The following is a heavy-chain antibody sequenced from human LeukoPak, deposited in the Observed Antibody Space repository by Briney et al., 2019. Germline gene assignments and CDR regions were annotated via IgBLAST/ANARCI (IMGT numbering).Heavy chain of an antibody. J-gene: IGHJ4*02. V-gene: IGHV3-23*01. Sequence: GALRLSCAASGFTFSSYAMSWVRQAPGKGLEWVSATSGSGGSTYYADSVKGRFTISRDNSKNTLYLQMNSLRAEDTAVYYCAKGGIMITFGGVIASYYFDYWGQGTLVTVSS. D-gene: IGHD3-16*02. CDR2: TSGSGGST. CDR1: GFTFSSYA. CDR3: AKGGIMITFGGVIASYYFDY.